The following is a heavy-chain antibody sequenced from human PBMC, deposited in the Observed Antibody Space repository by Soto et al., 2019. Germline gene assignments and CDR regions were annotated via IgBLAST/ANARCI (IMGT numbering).Heavy chain of an antibody. J-gene: IGHJ5*02. D-gene: IGHD6-19*01. CDR2: IYYSGSN. V-gene: IGHV4-59*01. Sequence: SGTLALSCTVPVSPISRYYWSWIRQPLGKGLEWIGYIYYSGSNNYNPSLKSRVTISLDTSKNQFSLKLSAVTAADTAVYYCAREYSSGWYGWFDPWGQGTLVTVSS. CDR1: VSPISRYY. CDR3: AREYSSGWYGWFDP.